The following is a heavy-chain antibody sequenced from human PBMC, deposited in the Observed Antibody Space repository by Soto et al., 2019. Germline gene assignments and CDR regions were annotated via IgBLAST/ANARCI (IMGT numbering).Heavy chain of an antibody. Sequence: GGSLRLSCAASGFTFSSYGMHWVRQAPGKGLEWVAVIWYDGSNKYYADSVKGRSTVSRDNAKNTLYLQMNSLRVEDTAVYYCATAEVDYWGPGTLVTVSS. CDR3: ATAEVDY. CDR2: IWYDGSNK. J-gene: IGHJ4*02. CDR1: GFTFSSYG. V-gene: IGHV3-33*01.